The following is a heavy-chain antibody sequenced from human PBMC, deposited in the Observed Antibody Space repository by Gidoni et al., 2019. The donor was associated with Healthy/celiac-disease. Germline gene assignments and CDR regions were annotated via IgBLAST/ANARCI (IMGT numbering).Heavy chain of an antibody. CDR1: GFPFSSYS. Sequence: EVQLVESGGGLVKPGGSLRLSCAASGFPFSSYSMNWVRQAPGKGLEWVSSISSSSSYIYYADSVKGRFTISRDNAKNSLYLQMNSLRAEDTAVYYCAREVDRDYYYYGMDVWGQGTTVTVSS. CDR2: ISSSSSYI. J-gene: IGHJ6*02. D-gene: IGHD2-15*01. CDR3: AREVDRDYYYYGMDV. V-gene: IGHV3-21*01.